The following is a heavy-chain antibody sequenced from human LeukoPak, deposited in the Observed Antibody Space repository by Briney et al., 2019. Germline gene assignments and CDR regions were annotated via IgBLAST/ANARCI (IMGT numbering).Heavy chain of an antibody. V-gene: IGHV1-2*04. J-gene: IGHJ4*02. CDR1: GYTFTGYY. CDR2: INPNSGGT. D-gene: IGHD3-10*01. Sequence: ASVTVSCKASGYTFTGYYMHWVRQAPGQGLEWMGWINPNSGGTNYAQKFQGWVTMTRDTSISTAYMELNRLRSDDTAVYYCARGSVRGVIITPPFDYWGQGTLVTVSS. CDR3: ARGSVRGVIITPPFDY.